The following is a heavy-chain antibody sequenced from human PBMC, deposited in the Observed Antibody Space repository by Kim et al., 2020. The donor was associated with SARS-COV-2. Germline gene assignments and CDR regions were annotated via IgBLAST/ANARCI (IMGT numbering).Heavy chain of an antibody. D-gene: IGHD3-9*01. J-gene: IGHJ4*02. V-gene: IGHV3-33*01. CDR2: NK. Sequence: NKPYAAAAKGRITIHRDKSKSTVYLQMNSLRAEDTAVYYCARASDWLFDYWGQGTLVTVSS. CDR3: ARASDWLFDY.